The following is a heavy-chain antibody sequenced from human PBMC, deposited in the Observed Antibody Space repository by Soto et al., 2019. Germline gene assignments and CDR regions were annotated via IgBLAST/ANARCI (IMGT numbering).Heavy chain of an antibody. J-gene: IGHJ5*02. V-gene: IGHV4-39*07. CDR1: GGSISSSSYY. CDR3: AVPKYDFWSGYYLNWFDP. CDR2: IYYSGST. Sequence: SETLSLTCTVSGGSISSSSYYWGWIRQPPGKGLEWIGSIYYSGSTYYNPSLKSRVTISVDTSKNQFSLKLSSVTAADTAVYYCAVPKYDFWSGYYLNWFDPWGQGTLVTVSS. D-gene: IGHD3-3*01.